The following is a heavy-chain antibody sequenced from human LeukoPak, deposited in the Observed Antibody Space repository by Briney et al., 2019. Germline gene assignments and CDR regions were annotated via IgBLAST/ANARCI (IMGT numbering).Heavy chain of an antibody. V-gene: IGHV3-30*18. CDR1: GLTFSSFG. J-gene: IGHJ4*02. CDR3: AKDREGRGYNYGTYFDY. D-gene: IGHD5-18*01. CDR2: ISFDGSEI. Sequence: GGSLRLSCAASGLTFSSFGMHWVRQAPGKGLEWLASISFDGSEIYYGDSVKGRLTISRDNSKNTLFLQMNSLRADDTAVYLCAKDREGRGYNYGTYFDYWGREPWSPSPQ.